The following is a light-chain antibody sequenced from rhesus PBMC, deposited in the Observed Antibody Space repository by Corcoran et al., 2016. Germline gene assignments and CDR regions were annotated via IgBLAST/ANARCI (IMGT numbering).Light chain of an antibody. Sequence: EIVMTQSPATLSLSPGERATLTCRASQSVSSYVAWYQQKQEQAPRLLIYGASSRATGIPDRFSGSGSGTDFTLIISRLEPEDVGVYYCQQYNNWKSFGQGTKVEIK. CDR2: GAS. V-gene: IGKV3S9*01. CDR3: QQYNNWKS. J-gene: IGKJ2*01. CDR1: QSVSSY.